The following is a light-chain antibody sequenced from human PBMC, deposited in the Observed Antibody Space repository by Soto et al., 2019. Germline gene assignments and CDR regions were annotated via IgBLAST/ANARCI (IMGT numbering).Light chain of an antibody. J-gene: IGKJ4*01. V-gene: IGKV3-11*01. CDR1: QSVGGY. CDR2: DAS. Sequence: EIVLTQSPATLSLSPGERATLSCRASQSVGGYLDWYQQKPGQAPRLLIYDASNRASGIPARFSGSGSGTDFTLIISSLEPEDLAVYYCLQRSNWPPLTFGGGTKVEIK. CDR3: LQRSNWPPLT.